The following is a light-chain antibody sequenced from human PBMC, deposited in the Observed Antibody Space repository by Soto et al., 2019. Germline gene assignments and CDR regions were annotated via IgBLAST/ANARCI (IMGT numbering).Light chain of an antibody. V-gene: IGKV3D-15*01. Sequence: GXQSGSTNFAWHQQQPQAPRSLLNEVASTSASGPPARFSGSGSGTYFPLTISSLQADDFAFYYWQHYNRCQATFGQGTRLEIK. J-gene: IGKJ5*01. CDR3: QHYNRCQAT. CDR2: VAS. CDR1: QSGSTN.